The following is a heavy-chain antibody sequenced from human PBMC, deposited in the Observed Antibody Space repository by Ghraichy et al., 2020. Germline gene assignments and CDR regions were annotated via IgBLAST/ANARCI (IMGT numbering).Heavy chain of an antibody. CDR1: GGSISSSSYY. CDR2: IYYVGST. D-gene: IGHD2-2*01. V-gene: IGHV4-39*01. Sequence: SQTLSLTCTVSGGSISSSSYYWGWIRQPPGKGLEWIGSIYYVGSTYYNPPLKNRVTISVDTSKNQFSLRLSSVTAADTAVYYCARLGADIVVGPAAYGDSFMDVWCQGTTVTVSS. CDR3: ARLGADIVVGPAAYGDSFMDV. J-gene: IGHJ6*02.